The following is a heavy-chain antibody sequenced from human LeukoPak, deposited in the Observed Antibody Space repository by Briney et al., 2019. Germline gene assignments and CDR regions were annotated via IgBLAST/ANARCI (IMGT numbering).Heavy chain of an antibody. CDR1: GYTFTGYY. V-gene: IGHV1-2*02. D-gene: IGHD5-18*01. CDR2: INPNSGGT. J-gene: IGHJ4*02. Sequence: ASVKVSCKASGYTFTGYYMHWVRQAPGQGLEWMGCINPNSGGTNYAQKFQGRVTMTRDTSISTAYMELSRLRSDDTAVYYCARESRGYSYGIRHDYWGQGTLVTVSS. CDR3: ARESRGYSYGIRHDY.